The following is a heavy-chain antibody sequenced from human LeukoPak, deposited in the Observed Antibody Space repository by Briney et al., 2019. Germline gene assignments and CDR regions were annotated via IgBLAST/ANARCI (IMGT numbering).Heavy chain of an antibody. J-gene: IGHJ4*02. V-gene: IGHV3-48*03. Sequence: PGGSLRLSCAASGFTFSSSEMNWVRRAPGKGLEWVSYISRSSSTIYYADSVKGRFTISRDNAKNSLYLQMNSLRAEDTAVYYCAKDYYFDYWGQGTLVTVSS. CDR2: ISRSSSTI. CDR3: AKDYYFDY. CDR1: GFTFSSSE.